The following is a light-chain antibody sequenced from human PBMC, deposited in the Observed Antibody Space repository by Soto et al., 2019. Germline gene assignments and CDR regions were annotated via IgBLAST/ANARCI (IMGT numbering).Light chain of an antibody. Sequence: ETVLTQSPGALSLSPGERATLSCRASQSFGSSYLAWYQQKPCQAPRVLIYGGSSRATCLPDRFRCSWAGTDFTLGIRRLEAEDFAGYYCQQYGSSLLTFGGGTKVDIK. CDR3: QQYGSSLLT. CDR1: QSFGSSY. V-gene: IGKV3-20*01. J-gene: IGKJ4*01. CDR2: GGS.